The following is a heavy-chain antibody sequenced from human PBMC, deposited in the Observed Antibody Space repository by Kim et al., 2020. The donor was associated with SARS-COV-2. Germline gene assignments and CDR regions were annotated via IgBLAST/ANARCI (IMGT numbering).Heavy chain of an antibody. CDR1: GGSLNSGDHF. CDR2: IHHTWSN. Sequence: SETLSLTCTVSGGSLNSGDHFWGWIRQSPGKGLEWIGNIHHTWSNFYTPSLKSRVTLSVDTSKNQFSLRLSSVTAADSAVYYCARTARYSGPSLFDYWGQGILVTVSS. V-gene: IGHV4-39*01. J-gene: IGHJ4*02. D-gene: IGHD6-19*01. CDR3: ARTARYSGPSLFDY.